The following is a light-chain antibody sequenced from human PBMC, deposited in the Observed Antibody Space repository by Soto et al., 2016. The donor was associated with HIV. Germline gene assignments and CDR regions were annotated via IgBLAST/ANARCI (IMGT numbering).Light chain of an antibody. Sequence: DIELTQSPAFLSASIGDRVTIACRASQDISHYLAWYQKKPGKAPYLLIYDASTLESGVPSRFSGSGSGTEFTLTIRSLQPEDFATYFCQQLNRYPLTFGGG. CDR3: QQLNRYPLT. CDR2: DAS. J-gene: IGKJ4*01. CDR1: QDISHY. V-gene: IGKV1-9*01.